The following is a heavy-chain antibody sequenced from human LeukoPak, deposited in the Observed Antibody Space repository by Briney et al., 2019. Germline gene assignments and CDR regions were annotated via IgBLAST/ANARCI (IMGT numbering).Heavy chain of an antibody. CDR2: IHPSGML. D-gene: IGHD3-22*01. V-gene: IGHV4-31*03. CDR3: SRGLDSRKLGY. Sequence: SETLSLTCTVSGASFNSDDQYWNWIRQSPGKGLEWIGSIHPSGMLYNNPSLESRVSMSRDTSKNQFSLNLNSVTAAGTAVYFCSRGLDSRKLGYWGQGILVTVSS. J-gene: IGHJ4*02. CDR1: GASFNSDDQY.